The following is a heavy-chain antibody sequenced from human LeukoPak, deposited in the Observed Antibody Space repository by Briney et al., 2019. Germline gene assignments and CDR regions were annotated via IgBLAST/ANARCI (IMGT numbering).Heavy chain of an antibody. CDR1: GFTFSTYS. V-gene: IGHV4-59*06. CDR2: IYYSGST. CDR3: ASCSGGSCSG. D-gene: IGHD2-15*01. Sequence: GSLRLSCAASGFTFSTYSMNWVRQAPGKGLEWIGYIYYSGSTYYNPSLKSRVTISVDTSKNQFSLKLSSVTAADTAVYYCASCSGGSCSGWGQGTLVTVSS. J-gene: IGHJ4*02.